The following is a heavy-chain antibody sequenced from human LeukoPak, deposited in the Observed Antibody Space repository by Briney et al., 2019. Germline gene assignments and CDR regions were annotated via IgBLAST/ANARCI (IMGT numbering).Heavy chain of an antibody. CDR3: ARTPCSSTSCYEFGELLYDY. CDR1: GGSFSGYY. V-gene: IGHV4-34*01. CDR2: INHSGST. D-gene: IGHD2-2*01. J-gene: IGHJ4*02. Sequence: SETLSLTCAVYGGSFSGYYWSWIRRPPGKGLEWIGEINHSGSTNYNPSLKSRVTISVDTSKNQFSLKLSSVTAADTAVYYCARTPCSSTSCYEFGELLYDYWGQGTLVTVSS.